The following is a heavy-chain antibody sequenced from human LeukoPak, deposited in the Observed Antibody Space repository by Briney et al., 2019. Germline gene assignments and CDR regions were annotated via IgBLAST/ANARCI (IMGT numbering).Heavy chain of an antibody. CDR1: GFTFSSHW. Sequence: GGSLRLSCAASGFTFSSHWMHWVRQAPGKGLVWVSRIDSDGRITTYADSVKGRFTISRDNAKNSLYLQMNSLRAEDTAVYYCARDEGYFQHWGQGTLVTVSS. CDR2: IDSDGRIT. J-gene: IGHJ1*01. V-gene: IGHV3-74*01. CDR3: ARDEGYFQH.